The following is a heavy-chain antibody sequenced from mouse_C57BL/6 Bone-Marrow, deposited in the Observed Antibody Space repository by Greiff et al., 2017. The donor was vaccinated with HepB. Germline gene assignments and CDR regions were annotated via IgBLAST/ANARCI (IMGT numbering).Heavy chain of an antibody. CDR2: INPSNGGT. J-gene: IGHJ3*01. Sequence: QVQLQQPGTELVKPGASVKLSCKASGYTFTSYWMHWVKQRPGQGLEWIGNINPSNGGTNYNEKFKSKATMTVYKSSSTAYMQLSSLTSEDSAVYYCARNYYYRLAWFAYWGQGTLVTVSA. CDR3: ARNYYYRLAWFAY. D-gene: IGHD2-1*01. CDR1: GYTFTSYW. V-gene: IGHV1-53*01.